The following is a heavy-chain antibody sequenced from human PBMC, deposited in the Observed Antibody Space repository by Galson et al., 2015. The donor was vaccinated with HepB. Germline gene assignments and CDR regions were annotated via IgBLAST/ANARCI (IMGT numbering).Heavy chain of an antibody. Sequence: PALVKPTQTLTLTCTFSGFSLSTSGVGVGWIRQPPGKALEWLALIYWDDDKRYSPSLKSRLTITKDTSKNQVVLTMTNMDPVDTATYYCAHSSQWLVLFAFDIWGQGTMVTVSS. CDR1: GFSLSTSGVG. D-gene: IGHD6-19*01. V-gene: IGHV2-5*02. J-gene: IGHJ3*02. CDR3: AHSSQWLVLFAFDI. CDR2: IYWDDDK.